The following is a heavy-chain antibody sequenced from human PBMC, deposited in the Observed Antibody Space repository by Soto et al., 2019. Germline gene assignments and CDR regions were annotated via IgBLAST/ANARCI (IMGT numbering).Heavy chain of an antibody. D-gene: IGHD3-22*01. CDR1: GYTFTGYY. CDR3: ARAVEGAASSTMISLPAFDI. J-gene: IGHJ3*02. V-gene: IGHV1-2*04. CDR2: INPNSGGT. Sequence: ASVKVSCKASGYTFTGYYMHWVRQAPGQGLEWMGWINPNSGGTNYAQKFQGWVTMTRDTSISTAYMELSRLRSDDTAVYYCARAVEGAASSTMISLPAFDIWGQGTMVTVSS.